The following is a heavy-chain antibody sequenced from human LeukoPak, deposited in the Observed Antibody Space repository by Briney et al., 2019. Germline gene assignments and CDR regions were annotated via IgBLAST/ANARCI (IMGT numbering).Heavy chain of an antibody. J-gene: IGHJ5*02. CDR1: DYSISSGYY. Sequence: SETLSLTCAVSDYSISSGYYWGWIRQPPGKGLEWIGSIYHSGSTYYNPSLKSRVTISVDTSKNQFSLKLSSVTAADTAVYYCARTYDFWSGDLNWFDPWGQGTLVTVSS. CDR2: IYHSGST. D-gene: IGHD3-3*01. CDR3: ARTYDFWSGDLNWFDP. V-gene: IGHV4-38-2*01.